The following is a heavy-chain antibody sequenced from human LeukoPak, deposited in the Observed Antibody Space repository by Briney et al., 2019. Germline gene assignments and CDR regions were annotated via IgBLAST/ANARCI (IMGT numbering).Heavy chain of an antibody. CDR2: IYYSGST. CDR1: GGSISSSSYY. V-gene: IGHV4-39*01. CDR3: ARRFYSSSWYYFDY. J-gene: IGHJ4*02. D-gene: IGHD6-13*01. Sequence: SSETLSLTCTVPGGSISSSSYYWGWIRQPPGKGLEWIGSIYYSGSTYYNPSLKSRVTISVDTSKNQFSLKLSSVTAADTAVYYCARRFYSSSWYYFDYWGQGTLVTVSS.